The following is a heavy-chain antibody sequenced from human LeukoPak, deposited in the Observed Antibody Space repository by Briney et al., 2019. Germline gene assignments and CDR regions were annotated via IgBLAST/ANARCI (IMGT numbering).Heavy chain of an antibody. D-gene: IGHD3-10*01. CDR3: ASLIGAYDAFDI. J-gene: IGHJ3*02. CDR2: INPNSGGT. V-gene: IGHV1-2*06. CDR1: GYTFTGYY. Sequence: GASVKVSCKASGYTFTGYYMHWVRQAPGQGLEWVGRINPNSGGTNYAQKFQGRVTMTRDTSISTAYMELSRLRSDDTAVYYCASLIGAYDAFDIWGQGTMVTVSS.